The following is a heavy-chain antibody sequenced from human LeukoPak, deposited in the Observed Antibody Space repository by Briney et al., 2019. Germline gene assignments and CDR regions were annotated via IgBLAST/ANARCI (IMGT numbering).Heavy chain of an antibody. CDR3: AKDGVVVASGYFDY. Sequence: PGGSLRLSCAASGFTFSSYGMHWVRQAPGKGLEWVAVISYDGSNKYYADSVKGRFTISRDNSKNTLYLQMNSLRAEDTAVYYCAKDGVVVASGYFDYWGQGTLVTVSS. J-gene: IGHJ4*02. V-gene: IGHV3-30*18. CDR2: ISYDGSNK. CDR1: GFTFSSYG. D-gene: IGHD2-15*01.